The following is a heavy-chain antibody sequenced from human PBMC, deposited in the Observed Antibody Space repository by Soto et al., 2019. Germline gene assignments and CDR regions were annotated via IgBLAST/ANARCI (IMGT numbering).Heavy chain of an antibody. Sequence: GGSLRLSCAASGFTFSSYWMHWVRQAPGKGLVWVSRINSDGSSTSYADSVKGRFTISRDNAKNTLYLQMNSLRAEDTAVYYCARDWFPQGYSSSWLPGDYWGQGTLVTVSS. CDR3: ARDWFPQGYSSSWLPGDY. CDR2: INSDGSST. J-gene: IGHJ4*02. CDR1: GFTFSSYW. D-gene: IGHD6-13*01. V-gene: IGHV3-74*01.